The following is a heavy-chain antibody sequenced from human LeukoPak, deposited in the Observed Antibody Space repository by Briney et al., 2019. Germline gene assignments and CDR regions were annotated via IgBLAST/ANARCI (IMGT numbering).Heavy chain of an antibody. J-gene: IGHJ6*01. D-gene: IGHD2/OR15-2a*01. V-gene: IGHV4-4*07. Sequence: SETVSLMCTVSGDSMSRLYWRWIRQSADKRLEWLGCFFASGPTNYSPSLTSRFPISLNDPRKQLSLKLTSVTATDTAVYYGAGERLRIIVAPDTNFFVDVWGKGITVIVSS. CDR2: FFASGPT. CDR1: GDSMSRLY. CDR3: AGERLRIIVAPDTNFFVDV.